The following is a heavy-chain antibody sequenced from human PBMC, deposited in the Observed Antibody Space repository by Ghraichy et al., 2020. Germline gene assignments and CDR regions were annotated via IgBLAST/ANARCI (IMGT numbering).Heavy chain of an antibody. CDR1: GDSVSSNSAA. V-gene: IGHV6-1*01. Sequence: SHTLSLTCAISGDSVSSNSAAWNWIRQSPSRGLEWLGRTYYRSKWYNDYAVSVKSRITINPDTSKNQFSLQLNSVTPEDTAVYYCARERSVVRGGYYYYYGMDVWGQGTTVTVSS. J-gene: IGHJ6*02. D-gene: IGHD2-15*01. CDR3: ARERSVVRGGYYYYYGMDV. CDR2: TYYRSKWYN.